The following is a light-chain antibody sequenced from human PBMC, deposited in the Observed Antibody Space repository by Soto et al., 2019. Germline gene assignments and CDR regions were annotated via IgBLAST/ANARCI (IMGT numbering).Light chain of an antibody. J-gene: IGKJ2*01. V-gene: IGKV3-20*01. CDR2: GAS. Sequence: EIVLTQSPGTLSLSPGERATLSCRASQSVSSSYLAWYQQKPGQAPRLLIYGASSRATGIPDRFSGSGSGTELTLTISRLEPEDFAVYYCQQYCSSPLYTFGQGTKLEIK. CDR3: QQYCSSPLYT. CDR1: QSVSSSY.